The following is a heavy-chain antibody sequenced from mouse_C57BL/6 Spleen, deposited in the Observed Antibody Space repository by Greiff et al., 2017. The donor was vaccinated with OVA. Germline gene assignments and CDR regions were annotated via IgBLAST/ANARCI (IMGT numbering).Heavy chain of an antibody. CDR1: GYSITSGYY. D-gene: IGHD1-1*01. CDR3: ARGTTVWYFDV. CDR2: ISYDGSN. J-gene: IGHJ1*03. V-gene: IGHV3-6*01. Sequence: EVKLQESGPGLVKPSQSLSLTCSVTGYSITSGYYWNWIRQFPGNKLEWMGYISYDGSNNYNPSLKNRISITRDTSKNQFFLKLNSVTTEDTATYYCARGTTVWYFDVWGTGTTVTVSS.